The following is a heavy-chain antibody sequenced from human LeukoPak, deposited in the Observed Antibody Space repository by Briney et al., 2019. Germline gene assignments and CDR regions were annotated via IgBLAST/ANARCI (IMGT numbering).Heavy chain of an antibody. CDR2: IGPDGSTT. D-gene: IGHD6-13*01. V-gene: IGHV3-64*01. CDR1: GFTFYPYG. Sequence: PGGSLRLTCAASGFTFYPYGMDWGRQAPGKGLEYVSGIGPDGSTTYYANSVKGRFTISRDNAKYMLYLQMDSLTPDDLAVYYRSRGAQLTDYWGQGTLVTVSS. CDR3: SRGAQLTDY. J-gene: IGHJ4*02.